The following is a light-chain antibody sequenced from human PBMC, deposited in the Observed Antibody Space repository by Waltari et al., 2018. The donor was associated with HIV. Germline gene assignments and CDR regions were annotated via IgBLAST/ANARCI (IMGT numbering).Light chain of an antibody. CDR3: AASDGSLNGWG. CDR1: SSNIGRNT. CDR2: SNS. J-gene: IGLJ3*02. Sequence: QSVLTQPASASGTPGQRVTISCSGSSSNIGRNTENWYQQLPRTAPQLLIYSNSRRPAGVPDRVSGCGSGTAASMTISGLQSEDEADYYCAASDGSLNGWGFGGGTKLTVL. V-gene: IGLV1-44*01.